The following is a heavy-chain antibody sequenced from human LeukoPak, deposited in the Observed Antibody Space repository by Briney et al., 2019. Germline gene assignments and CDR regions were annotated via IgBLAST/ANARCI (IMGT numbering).Heavy chain of an antibody. Sequence: QPGRSLRLSCAASGFTFDDYAMHWVRQVPGKGLEWVSGISWNSGSIDYVDSVKGRFTISRDNAKNSLYLQMNSLRAEDTALYYCAKDTTYNYDSSGKGAFDIWGQGTMVTVSS. V-gene: IGHV3-9*01. CDR1: GFTFDDYA. D-gene: IGHD3-22*01. CDR2: ISWNSGSI. J-gene: IGHJ3*02. CDR3: AKDTTYNYDSSGKGAFDI.